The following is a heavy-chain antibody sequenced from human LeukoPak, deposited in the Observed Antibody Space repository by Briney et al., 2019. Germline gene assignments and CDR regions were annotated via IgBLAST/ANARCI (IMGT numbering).Heavy chain of an antibody. V-gene: IGHV3-23*01. CDR2: MSGSGGIA. CDR3: AKDDATGTRSDAFDV. J-gene: IGHJ3*01. CDR1: GFIFSGYA. Sequence: SGGSLRLSCAASGFIFSGYAMSWVRQAPGKGLEWVSGMSGSGGIAYYADSVKGRFTISRDNSRNTLYMEMNSVRAEDKAVYYCAKDDATGTRSDAFDVWGQGTMVTVSS. D-gene: IGHD1-1*01.